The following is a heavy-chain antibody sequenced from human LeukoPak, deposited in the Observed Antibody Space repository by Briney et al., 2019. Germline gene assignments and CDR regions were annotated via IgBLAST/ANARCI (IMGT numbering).Heavy chain of an antibody. V-gene: IGHV3-30*18. D-gene: IGHD3-16*01. CDR2: ISYDGSNK. CDR3: AKFGPARHDY. Sequence: PGRSLRLSCAASGFTFRSYGMHWVRQAPGKGLEWGAVISYDGSNKYYADSVKGRFTISRDNSKNTLHLQMNSLRAEDAAVYYCAKFGPARHDYWGQGTLVTVSS. CDR1: GFTFRSYG. J-gene: IGHJ4*02.